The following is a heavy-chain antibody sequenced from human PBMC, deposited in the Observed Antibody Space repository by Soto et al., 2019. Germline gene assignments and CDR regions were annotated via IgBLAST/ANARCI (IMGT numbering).Heavy chain of an antibody. CDR2: IYYSGST. V-gene: IGHV4-31*03. J-gene: IGHJ4*02. D-gene: IGHD1-26*01. Sequence: QVQLQESGQGLVKPSQTLSLTCTVSGGSISSGGYSWSWIRQHPGTVLAWIGYIYYSGSTYYNPSLKSRVTISVDTSKNQFSLKLSSVTAADTAVYYCARDLSYSGSYLDYWGQGTLFTVSS. CDR1: GGSISSGGYS. CDR3: ARDLSYSGSYLDY.